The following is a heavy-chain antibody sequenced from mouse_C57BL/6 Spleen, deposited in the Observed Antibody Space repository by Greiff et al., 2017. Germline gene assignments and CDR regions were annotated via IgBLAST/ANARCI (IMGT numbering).Heavy chain of an antibody. Sequence: EVHLVESGGGLVQPGGSMKLSCVASGFTFSNYWMNWVRQSPEKGLEWVAQIRLKSDNYATHYAESVKGRFTISRDDSKSSVYLQMNNLRAEDTGIYYCTDDGYYVGMAMDYWGQGTSVTVSS. CDR2: IRLKSDNYAT. J-gene: IGHJ4*01. CDR3: TDDGYYVGMAMDY. D-gene: IGHD2-3*01. CDR1: GFTFSNYW. V-gene: IGHV6-3*01.